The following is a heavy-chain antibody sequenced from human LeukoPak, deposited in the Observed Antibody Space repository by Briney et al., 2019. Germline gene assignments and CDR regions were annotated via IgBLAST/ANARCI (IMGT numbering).Heavy chain of an antibody. Sequence: GGSLRLSCAASGFTFSSYSMNWVRQAPGKGLEWVSSISSSSSYIYYADSVKGRFTISRDNAKNSLYLQMNSLGAEDTAVYYCAREHPLGPDYYYGMDVWGRGTTVTVSS. CDR3: AREHPLGPDYYYGMDV. CDR2: ISSSSSYI. D-gene: IGHD3-16*01. V-gene: IGHV3-21*01. CDR1: GFTFSSYS. J-gene: IGHJ6*02.